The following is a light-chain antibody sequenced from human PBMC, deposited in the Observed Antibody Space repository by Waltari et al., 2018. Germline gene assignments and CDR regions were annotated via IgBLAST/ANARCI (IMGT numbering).Light chain of an antibody. CDR3: SSYTSSNTVI. CDR1: RSDVGGYNY. V-gene: IGLV2-14*01. CDR2: DVS. Sequence: QSALTQPASVSGSPGQSITISCPGTRSDVGGYNYVSWYQQYPGKVPKLMIYDVSKWPSGVSNRFSGSKSGNTASLTISGLQAEDEADYYCSSYTSSNTVIFGGGTKLTVL. J-gene: IGLJ2*01.